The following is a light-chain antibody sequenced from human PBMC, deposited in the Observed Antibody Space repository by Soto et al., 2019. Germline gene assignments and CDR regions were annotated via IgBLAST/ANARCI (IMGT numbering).Light chain of an antibody. Sequence: EIVLTQSPGTLSLSPGERATLSCRASQSVSSSYLAWYQQKPGQAPRLLIYGASSRATGIPHRFSGSGSGTDFTLPSSRLEPEDFAVYYCQQYGSSPLTFGGGTKVEI. CDR1: QSVSSSY. CDR3: QQYGSSPLT. V-gene: IGKV3-20*01. CDR2: GAS. J-gene: IGKJ4*01.